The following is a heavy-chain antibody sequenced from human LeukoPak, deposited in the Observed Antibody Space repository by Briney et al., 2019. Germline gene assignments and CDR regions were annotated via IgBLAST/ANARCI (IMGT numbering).Heavy chain of an antibody. CDR2: IYYSGST. CDR3: ARHKRDYYYYYMDV. Sequence: SETLSLTCTVSNGSISSSGYYWGWVRQSPEKGLEWIGGIYYSGSTYYNPSLKRRVTISVDTSRNQFSLILSSVTAADTALYYCARHKRDYYYYYMDVWGKGTTVSVSS. CDR1: NGSISSSGYY. V-gene: IGHV4-39*01. J-gene: IGHJ6*03.